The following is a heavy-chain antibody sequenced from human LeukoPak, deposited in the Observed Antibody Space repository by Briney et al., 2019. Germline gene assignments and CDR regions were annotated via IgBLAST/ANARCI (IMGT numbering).Heavy chain of an antibody. CDR2: INHSGST. CDR1: GGSFSGYY. D-gene: IGHD4-17*01. Sequence: SETLPLTCAVYGGSFSGYYWSWIRQPPGKGLEWIGEINHSGSTNYNPSLKSRVTISVDTSKNQFSLKLSSVTAADTAVYYCARGGPRYGVDYWGQGTLVTVSS. J-gene: IGHJ4*02. CDR3: ARGGPRYGVDY. V-gene: IGHV4-34*01.